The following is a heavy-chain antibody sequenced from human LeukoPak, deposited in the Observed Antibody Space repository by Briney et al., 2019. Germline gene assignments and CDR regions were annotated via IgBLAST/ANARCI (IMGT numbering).Heavy chain of an antibody. D-gene: IGHD6-19*01. J-gene: IGHJ4*02. CDR1: GFTFSAYA. CDR2: FSDTDTGT. Sequence: PGGSLRLSCAASGFTFSAYAMSWVRQAPGKGLEWVSTFSDTDTGTYYADSVKGRFTISGDTSKNTLYLQMSGLRAEDTAIYYCAKGLTRMTVAGTFGYWGQGALVTVSS. V-gene: IGHV3-23*01. CDR3: AKGLTRMTVAGTFGY.